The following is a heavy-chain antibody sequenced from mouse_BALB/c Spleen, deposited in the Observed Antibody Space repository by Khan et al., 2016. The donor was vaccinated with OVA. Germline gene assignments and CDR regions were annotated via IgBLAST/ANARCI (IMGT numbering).Heavy chain of an antibody. D-gene: IGHD1-3*01. V-gene: IGHV9-3-1*01. CDR2: INTYTEVL. CDR3: ASSGYWYVDV. Sequence: QIQLVQSGPQLKKPGATVKISCKASGYTFTNYGMNWVKQAPGKGLQWMGWINTYTEVLTSADDFKGRFAFSLGTSASTAYLQINNLQNEDTATYFCASSGYWYVDVWGAGTTVTVSS. CDR1: GYTFTNYG. J-gene: IGHJ1*01.